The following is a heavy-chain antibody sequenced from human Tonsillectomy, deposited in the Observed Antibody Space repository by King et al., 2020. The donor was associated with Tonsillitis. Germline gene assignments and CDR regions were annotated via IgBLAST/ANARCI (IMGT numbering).Heavy chain of an antibody. D-gene: IGHD3-3*01. Sequence: VQLVESGGGVVQPGGSLRLSCAASGFTFDDYAMHWVRQAPGKGLEWVSLISVDGSSTYYADSVKGRFTIYRDNSKNSLYLQMNSLRTEDTALYYCAKDRDFWSGYVDYWGQGTLVTVSS. CDR3: AKDRDFWSGYVDY. V-gene: IGHV3-43*02. J-gene: IGHJ4*02. CDR2: ISVDGSST. CDR1: GFTFDDYA.